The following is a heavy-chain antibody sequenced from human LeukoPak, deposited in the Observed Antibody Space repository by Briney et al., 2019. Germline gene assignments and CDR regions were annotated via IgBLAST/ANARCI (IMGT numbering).Heavy chain of an antibody. CDR1: GGSISSGSYY. CDR2: IYTSGST. Sequence: SETLSLTCTVSGGSISSGSYYWSWIRQPAGKGLEWIRRIYTSGSTNYNPSLKSRVTISVDTSKNQFSLKLSSVTAADTAVYYCASEPYDFWSGYFLSPSIWGKGTTVTVSS. CDR3: ASEPYDFWSGYFLSPSI. J-gene: IGHJ6*04. V-gene: IGHV4-61*02. D-gene: IGHD3-3*01.